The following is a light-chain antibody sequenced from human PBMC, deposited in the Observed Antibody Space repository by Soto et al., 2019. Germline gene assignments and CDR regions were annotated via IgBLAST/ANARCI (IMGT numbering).Light chain of an antibody. V-gene: IGKV2D-29*01. CDR2: EVS. CDR3: MQTIQRRT. Sequence: EIVMTQTPLSLSVTPGQPASISCKSSQSLLHSDGKTYLYWYLQKPGQAPQLLMYEVSNRFSGVPERFSGRGSGTDFTLEISRVEADDVGVYYCMQTIQRRTFGQGTKVEIK. J-gene: IGKJ1*01. CDR1: QSLLHSDGKTY.